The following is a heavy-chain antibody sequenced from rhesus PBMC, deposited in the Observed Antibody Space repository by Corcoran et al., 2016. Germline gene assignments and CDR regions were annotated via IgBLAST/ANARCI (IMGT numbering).Heavy chain of an antibody. Sequence: EVQLVQSGAEVKKPGASVKISCKASGYTFTAYYLHWVRQAPGKGLEWMGRVDPEDGEARQEQKFQERVTITADTSTDTAYMELSSLRSEDTAVYYCATDRQHQFDYWGQGVLVTVSS. CDR3: ATDRQHQFDY. J-gene: IGHJ4*01. CDR1: GYTFTAYY. D-gene: IGHD2-33*01. CDR2: VDPEDGEA. V-gene: IGHV1-111*02.